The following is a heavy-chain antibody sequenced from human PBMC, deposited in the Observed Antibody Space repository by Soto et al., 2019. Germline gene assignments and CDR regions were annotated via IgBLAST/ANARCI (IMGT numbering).Heavy chain of an antibody. D-gene: IGHD2-21*02. V-gene: IGHV4-59*01. CDR1: GGSIRSYY. CDR3: ARDLWGYCGTDCYPLDV. CDR2: LFNSGST. J-gene: IGHJ6*02. Sequence: QVRLQESGPGLVKPSETLSLTCTVSGGSIRSYYWSWIRQAPGKGLEWIGYLFNSGSTIYNPSPTRRVTISVETSKNQFSLRLNSVTAADTAVYYCARDLWGYCGTDCYPLDVWGQGTTVTVSS.